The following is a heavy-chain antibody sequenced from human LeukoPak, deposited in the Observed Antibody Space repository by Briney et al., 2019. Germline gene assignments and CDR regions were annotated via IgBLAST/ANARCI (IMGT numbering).Heavy chain of an antibody. D-gene: IGHD3-10*01. J-gene: IGHJ3*02. V-gene: IGHV3-15*01. CDR3: TTDRLRSDAFDI. CDR2: IKSKTDGGTT. CDR1: GFTFSNAW. Sequence: GGSLRLSCAASGFTFSNAWMSWVRQAPGKGLEWVGRIKSKTDGGTTDYAAPVKGRFTISRDDSKNTLYLQMNSLKTEDTAVYYCTTDRLRSDAFDIWGQGTMVTVSS.